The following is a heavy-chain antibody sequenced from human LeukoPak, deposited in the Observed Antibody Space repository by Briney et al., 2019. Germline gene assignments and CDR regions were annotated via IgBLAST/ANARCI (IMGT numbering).Heavy chain of an antibody. J-gene: IGHJ1*01. V-gene: IGHV1-24*01. CDR2: FDPEDGET. Sequence: ASVKVSCKVSGYTLTELSMHWVRQAPGRGLEWMGGFDPEDGETIYAQKFQGRVTTTEDTSTDTAYMELSSLRSEDTAVYYCATVRQWELPNFQHWGRGTLVTVSS. CDR1: GYTLTELS. D-gene: IGHD1-26*01. CDR3: ATVRQWELPNFQH.